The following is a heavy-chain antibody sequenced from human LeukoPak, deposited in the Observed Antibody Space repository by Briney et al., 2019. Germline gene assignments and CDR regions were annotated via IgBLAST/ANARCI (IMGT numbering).Heavy chain of an antibody. V-gene: IGHV1-18*01. Sequence: GASVKVSCKASGYTFTSYGISWVRQAPGQGLEWMGWISAYNGNTNYAQKLQGRVTMTTDTSTSTAYMELRSLRSDDTAVYYCARHPHDDYYYYGMDVWGQGTTVTVSS. CDR1: GYTFTSYG. CDR2: ISAYNGNT. J-gene: IGHJ6*02. D-gene: IGHD1-1*01. CDR3: ARHPHDDYYYYGMDV.